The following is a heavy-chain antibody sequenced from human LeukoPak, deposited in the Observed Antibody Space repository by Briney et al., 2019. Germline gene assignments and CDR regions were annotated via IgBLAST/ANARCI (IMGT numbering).Heavy chain of an antibody. CDR1: GGISSNYA. CDR2: IIPIFGTA. Sequence: SVKVSCKASGGISSNYAISWVRQAPGQGLEWMGGIIPIFGTANYAQKFQGRVTITADESTSTAYMELSSLRSEDTAVYYCARSPPHYCSSTSCYTKAVYYYGMDVWGQGTTVTVSS. CDR3: ARSPPHYCSSTSCYTKAVYYYGMDV. D-gene: IGHD2-2*02. J-gene: IGHJ6*02. V-gene: IGHV1-69*13.